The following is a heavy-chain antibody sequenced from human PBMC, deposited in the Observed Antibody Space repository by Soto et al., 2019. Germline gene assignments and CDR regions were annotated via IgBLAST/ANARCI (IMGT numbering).Heavy chain of an antibody. D-gene: IGHD1-7*01. J-gene: IGHJ4*02. V-gene: IGHV3-23*01. CDR3: AKDRRAGGNYGFYSDF. CDR1: GFTFRSYG. Sequence: EVQLLESGGGLVQPGGSLRLSCAASGFTFRSYGMTWVRQAPGKGLEWVSFSSATGSGTYYADSVKGRFTISRDNSKNTLCLQMTSLRADDTAVYYCAKDRRAGGNYGFYSDFWGQGALVIVSS. CDR2: SSATGSGT.